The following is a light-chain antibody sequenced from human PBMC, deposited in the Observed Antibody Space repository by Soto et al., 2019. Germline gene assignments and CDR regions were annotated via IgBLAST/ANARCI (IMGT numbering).Light chain of an antibody. J-gene: IGKJ2*01. V-gene: IGKV3-11*01. CDR1: QSVSSF. Sequence: EIVLTQSPATLSLSPGERATLSCRASQSVSSFLAWYQQNPGQAPRLLIYDASNRAPGIPARFSGSGSYTDFTLTINSLEPEDFAVYYCQERSSWPLYTFGQGTKLEIK. CDR2: DAS. CDR3: QERSSWPLYT.